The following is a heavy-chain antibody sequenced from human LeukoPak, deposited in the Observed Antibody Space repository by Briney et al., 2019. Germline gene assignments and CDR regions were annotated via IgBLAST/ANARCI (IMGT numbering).Heavy chain of an antibody. Sequence: GGSLRLSCTASGFTFGDYAMSWVRQAPGKGLEWVSGISGSGGRTYYADSVKGRFTISRDNSKNTLYLLLNSLRAEDTAVYFCAKQLRTIMITLGPFDYWGQGSLVTVSS. D-gene: IGHD3-16*01. CDR3: AKQLRTIMITLGPFDY. V-gene: IGHV3-23*01. J-gene: IGHJ4*02. CDR1: GFTFGDYA. CDR2: ISGSGGRT.